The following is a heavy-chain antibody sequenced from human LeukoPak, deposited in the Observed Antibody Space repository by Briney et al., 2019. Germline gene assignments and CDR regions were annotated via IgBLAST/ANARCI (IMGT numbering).Heavy chain of an antibody. D-gene: IGHD1-26*01. V-gene: IGHV3-30*09. CDR2: ISYDGSNK. CDR3: AKGRVGANGYYYYGMDV. CDR1: GFTFSNYA. J-gene: IGHJ6*02. Sequence: GGSLRLSCAASGFTFSNYAMNWVRQAPGKGLEWVAVISYDGSNKYYADSVKGRFAISRDNSKNTLYLQMNSLRTEDTAVYYCAKGRVGANGYYYYGMDVWGQGTTVTVSS.